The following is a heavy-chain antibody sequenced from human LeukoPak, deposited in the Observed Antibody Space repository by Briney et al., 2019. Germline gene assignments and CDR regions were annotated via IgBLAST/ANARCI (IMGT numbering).Heavy chain of an antibody. Sequence: GGSLRLSCAASGFTFSSYWMSWVRQAPGKGLEWVGRIRSKANSYATAYAASVKGRFTISRDDSKNTAYLQMNSLKTEDTAVYYCTSPDAVMDVWGKGTTVTVSS. CDR3: TSPDAVMDV. V-gene: IGHV3-73*01. CDR1: GFTFSSYW. CDR2: IRSKANSYAT. D-gene: IGHD2-2*01. J-gene: IGHJ6*03.